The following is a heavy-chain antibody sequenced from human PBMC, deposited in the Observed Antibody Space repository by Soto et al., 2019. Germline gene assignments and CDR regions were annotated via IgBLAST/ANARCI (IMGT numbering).Heavy chain of an antibody. D-gene: IGHD3-3*01. CDR3: ARNHFQGYDFWSGYSRDDAFDI. CDR1: GCTFSSYS. CDR2: ISSSSSYI. V-gene: IGHV3-21*01. Sequence: GSLRLSCAASGCTFSSYSMNWVRQAPGKGLEWVSSISSSSSYIYYADSVKGRFTISRDNAKNSLYLQMNSLRAEDTAVYYCARNHFQGYDFWSGYSRDDAFDIWGQGTMVTVPS. J-gene: IGHJ3*02.